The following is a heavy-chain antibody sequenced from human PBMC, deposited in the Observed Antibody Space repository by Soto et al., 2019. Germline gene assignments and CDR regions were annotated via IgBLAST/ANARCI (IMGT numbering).Heavy chain of an antibody. V-gene: IGHV4-30-4*01. J-gene: IGHJ4*02. D-gene: IGHD3-22*01. CDR3: ARDWLGYYDSGPLRYFDY. CDR1: GGSIISGDYY. Sequence: SETLYVTCTVSGGSIISGDYYWIWIRQPPGKGLEWIGYIYYSGSTYYNPSLKSRVTISVDTSKNQFSLKLSSVTAADTAVYYCARDWLGYYDSGPLRYFDYWGQGTLVTVSS. CDR2: IYYSGST.